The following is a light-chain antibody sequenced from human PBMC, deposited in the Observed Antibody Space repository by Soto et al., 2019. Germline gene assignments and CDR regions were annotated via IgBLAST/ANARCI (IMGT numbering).Light chain of an antibody. Sequence: DIVMTQSPDSLAVSLGERATINCRSSQSVLYSSNNKNYLSWYQQKPGQPPKLLIYWASARESGVPDRFSGSGSGTDITLTISSLQAEDVAVYYCQQYYETPYTFGQGTKLEIK. V-gene: IGKV4-1*01. CDR2: WAS. CDR3: QQYYETPYT. J-gene: IGKJ2*01. CDR1: QSVLYSSNNKNY.